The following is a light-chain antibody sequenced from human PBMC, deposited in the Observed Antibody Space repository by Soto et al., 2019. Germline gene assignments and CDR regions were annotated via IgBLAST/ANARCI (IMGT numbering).Light chain of an antibody. CDR2: EVR. V-gene: IGLV2-14*01. Sequence: QSVLTQPASVSGSPGQSITISCSGTRRDVGAYNLVSWYQQPPGKAPQLLIYEVRNRPSGISSRFSGSRSGNTASLTISSLLSEDEADYYCSAYTSRSTLVFDGGTKLTVL. J-gene: IGLJ2*01. CDR1: RRDVGAYNL. CDR3: SAYTSRSTLV.